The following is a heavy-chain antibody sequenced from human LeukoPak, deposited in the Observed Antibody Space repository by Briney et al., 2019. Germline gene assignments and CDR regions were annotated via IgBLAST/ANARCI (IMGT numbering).Heavy chain of an antibody. CDR3: ARGWYSSQNGYYYYYYMDV. D-gene: IGHD6-13*01. V-gene: IGHV1-18*01. CDR1: GYTFTSYG. CDR2: ISAYNGNT. J-gene: IGHJ6*03. Sequence: ASVKVSCKASGYTFTSYGISWVRQAPGQGLEWMGWISAYNGNTNYAQKLQGRVTITTDTSTSTAYMELRSLRSDDTAVYYCARGWYSSQNGYYYYYYMDVWGKGTTVTVSS.